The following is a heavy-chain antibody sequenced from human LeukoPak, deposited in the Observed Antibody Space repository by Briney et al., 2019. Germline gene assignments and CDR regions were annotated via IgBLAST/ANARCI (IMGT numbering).Heavy chain of an antibody. J-gene: IGHJ4*02. Sequence: GGSLRLSCAASGFTFSNAWMSWVRQAPGKGLEWVGRIKGKTDGGTTDYAAPVKGRFTISRDDSKNTLYLQMNSLKTEDTAVYYCTTDDEYYYDSSGYYFYSFGYWGQGTLVTVSS. V-gene: IGHV3-15*01. CDR2: IKGKTDGGTT. CDR3: TTDDEYYYDSSGYYFYSFGY. CDR1: GFTFSNAW. D-gene: IGHD3-22*01.